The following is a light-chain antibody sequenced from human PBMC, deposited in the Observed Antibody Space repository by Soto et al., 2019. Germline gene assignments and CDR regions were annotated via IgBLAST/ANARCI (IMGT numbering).Light chain of an antibody. J-gene: IGLJ1*01. CDR2: GVS. Sequence: QSALTQPASVSGSPGQSITISCTGTSSDVGGYNYVSWYQQHPGKAPKLMIYGVSNRPSGVSNRFSGSKSGNTASLTISGLQAEDEADYYCSSYTSSSTRDVFGTGTKLTVL. CDR3: SSYTSSSTRDV. V-gene: IGLV2-14*01. CDR1: SSDVGGYNY.